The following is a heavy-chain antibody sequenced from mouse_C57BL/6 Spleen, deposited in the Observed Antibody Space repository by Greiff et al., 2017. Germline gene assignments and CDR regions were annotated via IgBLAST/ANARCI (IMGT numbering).Heavy chain of an antibody. CDR2: IDPGDGDT. V-gene: IGHV1-69*01. CDR1: GYTFTSYW. Sequence: QVQLQQPGADLVMPGASVKLSCKASGYTFTSYWMHWVQQRPGQGLEWIGEIDPGDGDTNYTGKFQGKVTLTADKSSSKAYMQLSSLTSEDAAVYFCTRKITGYYLDYWGQGTTLTGSS. J-gene: IGHJ2*01. D-gene: IGHD1-1*01. CDR3: TRKITGYYLDY.